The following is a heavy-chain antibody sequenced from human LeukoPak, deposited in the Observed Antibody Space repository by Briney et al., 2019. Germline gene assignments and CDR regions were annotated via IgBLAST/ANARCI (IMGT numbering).Heavy chain of an antibody. V-gene: IGHV4-31*03. CDR2: IYYSGST. CDR1: GGSITSGGYY. Sequence: PSETLSLTCTVSGGSITSGGYYWSWIRQHPGKGLEWIGYIYYSGSTYYNPSLKSRVTISVDTSKNQFSLKLSSVTAADTAVYYCARVHPSAPVDYWGQGTLVTVSS. J-gene: IGHJ4*02. CDR3: ARVHPSAPVDY.